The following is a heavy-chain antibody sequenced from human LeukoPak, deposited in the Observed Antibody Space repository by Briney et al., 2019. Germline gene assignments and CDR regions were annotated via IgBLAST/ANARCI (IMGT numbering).Heavy chain of an antibody. Sequence: GGSLRLSCAASGFTFSSYSMNWVRQAPGKGLEWVSSISSSSSYIYYADPVKGRFTISRDNAKNSLYLQMNSLRAEDTAVYYCARDRSVMGIFGYWGQGTLVTVSS. CDR2: ISSSSSYI. J-gene: IGHJ4*02. V-gene: IGHV3-21*01. CDR3: ARDRSVMGIFGY. D-gene: IGHD3-16*01. CDR1: GFTFSSYS.